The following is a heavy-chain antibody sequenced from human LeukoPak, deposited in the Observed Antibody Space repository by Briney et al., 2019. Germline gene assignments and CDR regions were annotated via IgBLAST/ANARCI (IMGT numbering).Heavy chain of an antibody. J-gene: IGHJ5*02. CDR2: IYYSGST. CDR3: ARGSVDTAMVFGFDP. Sequence: PSETLSLTCTVSGGSISSSSYYWGWIRQPPGKGLEWIGSIYYSGSTYYNPSLKSRVTISVDTSKNQFSLKLSSVTAADTAVYYCARGSVDTAMVFGFDPWGQGTLVTVSS. V-gene: IGHV4-39*07. D-gene: IGHD5-18*01. CDR1: GGSISSSSYY.